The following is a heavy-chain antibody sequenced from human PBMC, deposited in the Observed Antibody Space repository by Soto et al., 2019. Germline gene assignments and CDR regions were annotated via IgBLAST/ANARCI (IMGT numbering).Heavy chain of an antibody. V-gene: IGHV3-21*01. J-gene: IGHJ6*02. Sequence: PGGSLRLSCAASGFTFSSYSMNWVRQAPGKGLEWVSSISSSSSYIYYADSVKGRFTISRDNAKNSLYLQMNSLRAEDTAVYYCASGRLDFCSSTSCLGYYYYYGMDVWGQGTTVTVSS. CDR1: GFTFSSYS. D-gene: IGHD2-2*01. CDR3: ASGRLDFCSSTSCLGYYYYYGMDV. CDR2: ISSSSSYI.